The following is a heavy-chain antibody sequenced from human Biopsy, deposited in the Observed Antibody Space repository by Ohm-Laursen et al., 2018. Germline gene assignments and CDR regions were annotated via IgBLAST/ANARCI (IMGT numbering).Heavy chain of an antibody. J-gene: IGHJ4*02. CDR1: GGTFSSFP. CDR2: ILPLSGTT. D-gene: IGHD2-15*01. V-gene: IGHV1-69*01. Sequence: SSVKVSCQASGGTFSSFPFNWVRQAPGQGLEWMGGILPLSGTTSFAQKFQGRVILTADGSTSTAYMELSSLISEDTAVYYCANSDGRSGFDYWGQETLVTVSS. CDR3: ANSDGRSGFDY.